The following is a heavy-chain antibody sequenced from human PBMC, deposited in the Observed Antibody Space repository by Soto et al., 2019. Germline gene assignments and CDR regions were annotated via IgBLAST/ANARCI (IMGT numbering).Heavy chain of an antibody. Sequence: PGGSLRLSCAASGFTFSSYGMHWVRQAPGKGLEWVAVIWYDGSNKYYADSVKGRFTISRDNSKNTLYLQMNSLRAEDTAVYYCARDLFGDREPFDYWGEGTLVTVSS. CDR3: ARDLFGDREPFDY. J-gene: IGHJ4*02. V-gene: IGHV3-33*01. CDR2: IWYDGSNK. D-gene: IGHD2-21*02. CDR1: GFTFSSYG.